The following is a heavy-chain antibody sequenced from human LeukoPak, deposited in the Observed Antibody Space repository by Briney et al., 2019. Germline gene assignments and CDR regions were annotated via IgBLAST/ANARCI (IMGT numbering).Heavy chain of an antibody. V-gene: IGHV3-33*01. D-gene: IGHD3-22*01. CDR3: ARELPPVVKYYFDY. CDR1: GFTFSNYG. Sequence: QPRRSLRLSCAAPGFTFSNYGMHWVRQAPGKGVGWVALKWYDGSNKYYADSVKGRFTISRDDSKNTLYLQMNSLRAEDTGLYYCARELPPVVKYYFDYWGQGTLVTVSS. CDR2: KWYDGSNK. J-gene: IGHJ4*02.